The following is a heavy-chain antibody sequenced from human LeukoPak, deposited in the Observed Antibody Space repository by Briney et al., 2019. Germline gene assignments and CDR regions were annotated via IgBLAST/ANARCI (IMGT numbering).Heavy chain of an antibody. CDR1: GYSFTNYW. Sequence: GESLKISFKGSGYSFTNYWIGWVRQMPGKGLEWMGSIYPGDSDTRYSPSFRGQVTISADKSINTAFLQWSSLKASDTAIYYCATVAGYAKNWFDPWGQGTLVTVSS. V-gene: IGHV5-51*01. CDR3: ATVAGYAKNWFDP. CDR2: IYPGDSDT. D-gene: IGHD5-12*01. J-gene: IGHJ5*02.